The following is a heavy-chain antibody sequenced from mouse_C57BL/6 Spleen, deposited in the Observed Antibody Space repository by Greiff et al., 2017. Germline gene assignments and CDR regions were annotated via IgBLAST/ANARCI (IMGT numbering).Heavy chain of an antibody. CDR3: ARAGRTGYAMDY. J-gene: IGHJ4*01. CDR1: GFTFSDYY. CDR2: INYDGSST. V-gene: IGHV5-16*01. Sequence: EVMLVESEGGLVQPGSSMKLSCTASGFTFSDYYMAWVRQVPEKGLEWVANINYDGSSTYYLDSLKSRFIISRDNAKNILYLQMSSLKSEDTATYYCARAGRTGYAMDYWGQGTSVTVSS.